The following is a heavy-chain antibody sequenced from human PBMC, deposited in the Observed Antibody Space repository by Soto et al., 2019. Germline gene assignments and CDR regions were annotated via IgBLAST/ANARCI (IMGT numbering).Heavy chain of an antibody. CDR2: ISGSGGST. CDR1: GFTFSSYA. D-gene: IGHD4-17*01. CDR3: ARDDYGENRGFDY. V-gene: IGHV3-23*01. Sequence: HPGGSLRLSCAASGFTFSSYAMSWVRQAPGKGLEWVSAISGSGGSTYYADSVKGRFTISRDNAKNSLYLQMNSLRAEDTAVYYCARDDYGENRGFDYWGQGTLVTVSS. J-gene: IGHJ4*02.